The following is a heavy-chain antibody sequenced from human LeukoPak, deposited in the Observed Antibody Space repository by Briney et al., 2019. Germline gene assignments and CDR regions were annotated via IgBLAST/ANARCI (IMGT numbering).Heavy chain of an antibody. J-gene: IGHJ4*02. CDR1: GCSFSSYG. CDR2: IRFEGTSK. D-gene: IGHD2-2*01. CDR3: AKDFGKYQVLDRATFDL. Sequence: GGSLRLSCAESGCSFSSYGMQWVRQGPGGGLEWVGFIRFEGTSKYYAESVRGRFTISRDNSNNTLYLQMNNLRTEDVAVYFCAKDFGKYQVLDRATFDLWGQGTLISVSS. V-gene: IGHV3-30*02.